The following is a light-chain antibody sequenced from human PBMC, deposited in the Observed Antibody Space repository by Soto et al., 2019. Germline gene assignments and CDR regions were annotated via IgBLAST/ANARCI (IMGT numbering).Light chain of an antibody. CDR1: SSNIGAGHD. CDR2: GNG. J-gene: IGLJ2*01. V-gene: IGLV1-40*01. CDR3: CSFALRSTLI. Sequence: QSVLTQPPSVSGAPGQRVTISCTGSSSNIGAGHDVHWYQQLPGTAPKLLIYGNGNRPSGVPDRFSGSKSGNTASLTISGLQAEDEADYYCCSFALRSTLIFGGGTKVTVL.